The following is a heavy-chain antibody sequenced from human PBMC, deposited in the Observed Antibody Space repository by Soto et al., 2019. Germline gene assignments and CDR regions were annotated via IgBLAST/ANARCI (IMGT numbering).Heavy chain of an antibody. D-gene: IGHD6-13*01. CDR3: ASDRAIAGTDHGNWFDP. J-gene: IGHJ5*02. Sequence: QVQLVESGAEVTQPGSSVKVSCKASGGTFSSYTISWVRQAPGQGLEWMGRIIPTLGIANYAHKFQGRVTITADKTKSTAYMELSSLRSEDTAVYYCASDRAIAGTDHGNWFDPWGQGTLVTVSS. V-gene: IGHV1-69*02. CDR2: IIPTLGIA. CDR1: GGTFSSYT.